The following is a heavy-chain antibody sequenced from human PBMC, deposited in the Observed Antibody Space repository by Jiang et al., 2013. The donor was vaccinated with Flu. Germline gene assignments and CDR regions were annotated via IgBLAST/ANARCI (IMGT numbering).Heavy chain of an antibody. CDR2: VYYSGTT. CDR1: GGSITTSTTTYY. V-gene: IGHV4-39*07. D-gene: IGHD6-19*01. J-gene: IGHJ4*02. Sequence: GPGLVKPSETLSLTCTVSGGSITTSTTTYYWGWIRQPPGKGLEWIGTVYYSGTTYYNPSLESRVTISVDTSKNQFSLKLSSVTAADTAVYYCARHMYTSGSYYFDYWGQGTLVTVSS. CDR3: ARHMYTSGSYYFDY.